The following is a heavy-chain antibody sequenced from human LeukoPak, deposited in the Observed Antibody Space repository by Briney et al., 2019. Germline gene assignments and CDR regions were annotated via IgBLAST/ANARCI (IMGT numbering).Heavy chain of an antibody. D-gene: IGHD3-10*01. Sequence: TGGSLRLSCSASGFPVNRNYMSWVRQAPGKGLEWVSVLNSGGSTYYADSVKGRFTISRDNSKNTLYLQMNSLRAEDTAVYYCAKDTLPFTMVRTPFDYWGQGTLVTVSS. J-gene: IGHJ4*02. CDR3: AKDTLPFTMVRTPFDY. V-gene: IGHV3-53*01. CDR2: LNSGGST. CDR1: GFPVNRNY.